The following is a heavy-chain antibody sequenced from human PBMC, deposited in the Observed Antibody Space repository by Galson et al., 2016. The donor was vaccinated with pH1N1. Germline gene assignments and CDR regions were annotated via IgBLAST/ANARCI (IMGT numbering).Heavy chain of an antibody. CDR2: IYPGDSET. CDR3: ARRSTELGLDY. J-gene: IGHJ4*02. Sequence: QSGAEVKKPGESLKISCQASGSTFTTYWIGWVRQMPGKGLEWMGIIYPGDSETKYSPSFEGQVTFSVDKSKNTAYLHWSSLKASDTAIYYCARRSTELGLDYGGQGVLVTVSS. D-gene: IGHD3-16*01. CDR1: GSTFTTYW. V-gene: IGHV5-51*03.